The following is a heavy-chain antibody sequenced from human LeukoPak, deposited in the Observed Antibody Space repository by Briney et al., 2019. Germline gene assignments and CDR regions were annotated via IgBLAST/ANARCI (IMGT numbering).Heavy chain of an antibody. Sequence: SETLSLTCTVSGDSISSSSYYWGWIRQPPGKGLEWIGSIYYSGSTYYNPSLKSRVTISVDTSKNQFSLKLTSVTAADTAVYYCARGTGWAPYYYYMDVWGKGTTVTISS. CDR2: IYYSGST. J-gene: IGHJ6*03. CDR3: ARGTGWAPYYYYMDV. V-gene: IGHV4-39*01. D-gene: IGHD3/OR15-3a*01. CDR1: GDSISSSSYY.